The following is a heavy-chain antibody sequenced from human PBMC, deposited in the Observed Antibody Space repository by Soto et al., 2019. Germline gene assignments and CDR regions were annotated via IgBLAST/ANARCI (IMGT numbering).Heavy chain of an antibody. CDR3: ARASPNYYVSGSYYNVDTPHDAFDI. D-gene: IGHD3-10*01. CDR2: INPSGGST. Sequence: ASVKVSCKASGYTFTSYYMHWVRQAPGQGLEWMGIINPSGGSTSYAQKFQGRVTMTRDTSTSTVYMELSSLRSEDTAVYYCARASPNYYVSGSYYNVDTPHDAFDIWGQGTMVTVSS. CDR1: GYTFTSYY. J-gene: IGHJ3*02. V-gene: IGHV1-46*01.